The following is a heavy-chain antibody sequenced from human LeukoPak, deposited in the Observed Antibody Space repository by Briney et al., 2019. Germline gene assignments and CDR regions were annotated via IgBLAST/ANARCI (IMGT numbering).Heavy chain of an antibody. V-gene: IGHV1-2*02. CDR1: GYTFTGYY. CDR3: ARGYCSGDCFTLFDY. Sequence: ASVKVSCKASGYTFTGYYMHWVRQAPGQGLEWMGWINPNSGGTNYAQKFQGRVTMTRDTSISTAYMELSSLRSDDSAVYYCARGYCSGDCFTLFDYWGQGTLVTVSS. CDR2: INPNSGGT. D-gene: IGHD2-21*02. J-gene: IGHJ4*02.